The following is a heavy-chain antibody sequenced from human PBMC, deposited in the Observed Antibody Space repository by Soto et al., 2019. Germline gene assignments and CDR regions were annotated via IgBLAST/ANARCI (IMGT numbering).Heavy chain of an antibody. CDR1: GFTFSIYA. D-gene: IGHD3-16*01. CDR2: ISGSGGST. J-gene: IGHJ4*02. CDR3: ALLNYDYIWGSYDY. V-gene: IGHV3-23*01. Sequence: GGSLRLSCAASGFTFSIYAMSWFRQAPGKGLEWVSAISGSGGSTYYADSVKGRFTISRDNSKNTLYLQMNSLRAEDTAVYYCALLNYDYIWGSYDYWGQGTLVTVS.